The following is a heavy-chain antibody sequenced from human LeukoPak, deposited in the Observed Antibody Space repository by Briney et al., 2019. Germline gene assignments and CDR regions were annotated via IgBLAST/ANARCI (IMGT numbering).Heavy chain of an antibody. CDR1: GFTFSSYW. D-gene: IGHD3-10*01. CDR2: IKQDGSEK. CDR3: AKDYTHHFYGSGSYEFDP. V-gene: IGHV3-7*01. Sequence: GGSLRLSCAASGFTFSSYWMSWVRQAPGKGLEWVANIKQDGSEKYYVDSVKGRFTISRDNAKNSLYLQMNSLRVEDTAIYYCAKDYTHHFYGSGSYEFDPWGQGTLVTVSS. J-gene: IGHJ5*02.